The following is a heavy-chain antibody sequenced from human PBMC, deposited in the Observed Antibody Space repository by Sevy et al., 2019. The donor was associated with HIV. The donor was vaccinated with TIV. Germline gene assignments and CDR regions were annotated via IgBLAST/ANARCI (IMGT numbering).Heavy chain of an antibody. Sequence: ASVKVSCRPSGFTFTYYTIHWVRQAPGQRLEWMGWINPGNGNTRYSQKFQGRVSITTDTSATTSYMALSSLRPEDTAVYYCATSPGGTKHFNPWGQGTRVTDSS. D-gene: IGHD2-15*01. J-gene: IGHJ5*02. V-gene: IGHV1-3*01. CDR1: GFTFTYYT. CDR3: ATSPGGTKHFNP. CDR2: INPGNGNT.